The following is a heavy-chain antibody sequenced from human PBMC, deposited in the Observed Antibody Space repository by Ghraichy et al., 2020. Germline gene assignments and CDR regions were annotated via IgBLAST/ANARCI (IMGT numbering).Heavy chain of an antibody. D-gene: IGHD5-12*01. J-gene: IGHJ6*03. CDR2: ISAYNGNT. CDR1: GYTFTSYG. V-gene: IGHV1-18*01. Sequence: ASVKVSCKASGYTFTSYGISWVRQAPGQGLEWMGWISAYNGNTNYAQKLQGRVTMTTDTSTSTAYMELRSLRSDDTAVYYCARVTKYSGYDPEYYYYYYMDVWGKGTTVTVSS. CDR3: ARVTKYSGYDPEYYYYYYMDV.